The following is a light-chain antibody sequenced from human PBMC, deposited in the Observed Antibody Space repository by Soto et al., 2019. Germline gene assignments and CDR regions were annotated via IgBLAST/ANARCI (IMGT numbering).Light chain of an antibody. CDR3: QQSYSRPRT. J-gene: IGKJ1*01. CDR2: SAS. CDR1: QSISPY. V-gene: IGKV1-39*01. Sequence: IQVTQSLSSLSACVVDRVTIDCGASQSISPYLNWYQQKPGKAPNLLIYSASILESGVPSRFSGRGSRPDFTLTISSLQPEDFATYFCQQSYSRPRTFGQGTKVDIK.